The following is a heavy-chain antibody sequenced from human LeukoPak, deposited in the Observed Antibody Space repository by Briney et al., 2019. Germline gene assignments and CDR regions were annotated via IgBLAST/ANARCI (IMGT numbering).Heavy chain of an antibody. CDR3: AKAPNYYDSSGYFVY. D-gene: IGHD3-22*01. V-gene: IGHV3-21*04. CDR1: GFTFSSYS. J-gene: IGHJ4*02. CDR2: ISSSSSYI. Sequence: GGSLRLSCAASGFTFSSYSVNWVRQAPGKGLEWVSSISSSSSYIYYADSVKGRFTISRDNSKNTLYLQMNSLRAEDTAVYYCAKAPNYYDSSGYFVYWGQGTLVTVSS.